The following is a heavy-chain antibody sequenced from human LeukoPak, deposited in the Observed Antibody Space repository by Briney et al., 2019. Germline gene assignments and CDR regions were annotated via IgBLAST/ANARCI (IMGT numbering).Heavy chain of an antibody. CDR2: IHYSGST. D-gene: IGHD1-26*01. Sequence: KPSETLSLTCTVSGGSINIYYWSWIRQPPGKGLEWIGYIHYSGSTNYNPSLKSRVTISIDTSKNQFSLKLNSVTAADTAVYYCARLVGATKNFDYWGQGTLVTVSS. J-gene: IGHJ4*02. CDR3: ARLVGATKNFDY. CDR1: GGSINIYY. V-gene: IGHV4-59*01.